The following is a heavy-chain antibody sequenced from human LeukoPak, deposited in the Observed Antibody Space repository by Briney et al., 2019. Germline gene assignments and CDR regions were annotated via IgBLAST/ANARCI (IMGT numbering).Heavy chain of an antibody. Sequence: SETLSLTCTVSGASISSFYWTWIRQPPGKGLEWIGNIYYSGNTNYNPSLKSRVIISVDTSKTQFSLKLSSVTAADTAVYYCARGLRLSDYWGQGTLVTVSS. CDR3: ARGLRLSDY. V-gene: IGHV4-59*01. D-gene: IGHD4-17*01. CDR2: IYYSGNT. CDR1: GASISSFY. J-gene: IGHJ4*02.